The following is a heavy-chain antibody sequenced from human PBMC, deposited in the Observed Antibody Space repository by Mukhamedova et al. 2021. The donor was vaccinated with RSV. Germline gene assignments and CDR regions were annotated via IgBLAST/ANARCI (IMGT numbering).Heavy chain of an antibody. CDR3: ASIGYCSGDRCYFAFDM. J-gene: IGHJ3*02. CDR2: ITPNSGDT. Sequence: MGRITPNSGDTNYAQKFQGRVTMTRDTSVSTAYMELSRLTSDDTAVYYCASIGYCSGDRCYFAFDMWGQWTMVTVSS. V-gene: IGHV1-2*06. D-gene: IGHD2-15*01.